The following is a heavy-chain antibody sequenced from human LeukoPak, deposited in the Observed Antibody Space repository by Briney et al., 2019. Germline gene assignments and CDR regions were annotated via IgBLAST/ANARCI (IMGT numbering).Heavy chain of an antibody. CDR1: GFTFSTYA. Sequence: PGGSLRLSCAASGFTFSTYALTWVRQAPGKGLEWVSTIGGSGGVTYYADSVKGRFTISRDNSKNTLYLQMNSLRAEDTAVYYCAKDGRGGDCTSASCTNRFGPWGQGTLVTVSS. J-gene: IGHJ5*02. D-gene: IGHD2-2*01. CDR3: AKDGRGGDCTSASCTNRFGP. V-gene: IGHV3-23*01. CDR2: IGGSGGVT.